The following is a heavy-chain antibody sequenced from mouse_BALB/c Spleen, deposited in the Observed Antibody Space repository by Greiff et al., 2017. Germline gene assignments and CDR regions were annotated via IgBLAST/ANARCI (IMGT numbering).Heavy chain of an antibody. J-gene: IGHJ4*01. CDR3: ARRGSSFYAMDY. D-gene: IGHD1-1*01. CDR1: GFNIKDTY. CDR2: IDPANGNT. Sequence: VHVKQSGAELVKPGASVKLSCTASGFNIKDTYMHWVKQRPEQGLEWIGRIDPANGNTKYDPKFQGKATITADTSSNTAYLQLSSLTSEDTAVYYCARRGSSFYAMDYWGQGTSVTVSS. V-gene: IGHV14-3*02.